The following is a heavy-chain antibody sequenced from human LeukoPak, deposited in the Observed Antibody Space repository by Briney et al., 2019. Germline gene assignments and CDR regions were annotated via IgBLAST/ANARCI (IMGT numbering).Heavy chain of an antibody. Sequence: ASVKVSCKASGYTFTSYYMHCVRQAPGQGLEWMGIINPSGGSTSYAQKFQGRATMTRDTSTSTVYMELSSLRSEDTAVYYCARGSSIAAHDYWGQETLVTVSS. CDR2: INPSGGST. CDR1: GYTFTSYY. J-gene: IGHJ4*02. CDR3: ARGSSIAAHDY. V-gene: IGHV1-46*01. D-gene: IGHD6-6*01.